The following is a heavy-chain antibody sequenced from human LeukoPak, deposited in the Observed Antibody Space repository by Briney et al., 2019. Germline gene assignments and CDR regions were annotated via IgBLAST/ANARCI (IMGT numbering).Heavy chain of an antibody. CDR2: VSAYNGNT. Sequence: ASVKVSCKASGYTFTSYGISWVRQAPGQGLEWMGWVSAYNGNTNYAQKLQGRVTMTTDTSANTAYMELGSLRSDDTAVYYCASALDYDFWSGSPGYYYYGMDVWGQGTTVTVSS. CDR1: GYTFTSYG. V-gene: IGHV1-18*01. CDR3: ASALDYDFWSGSPGYYYYGMDV. D-gene: IGHD3-3*01. J-gene: IGHJ6*02.